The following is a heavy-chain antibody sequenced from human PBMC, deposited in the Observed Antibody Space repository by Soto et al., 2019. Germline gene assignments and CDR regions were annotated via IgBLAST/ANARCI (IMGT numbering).Heavy chain of an antibody. J-gene: IGHJ4*02. V-gene: IGHV4-59*08. D-gene: IGHD5-12*01. CDR3: ARAWGGYDPARFDY. CDR2: IYYSGST. Sequence: SETLSLTCTVSGGSISSYYWSWIRQPPGKGLEWIGYIYYSGSTNYNPSLKSRVTISVDTSKNQFSLKLSSVTAADTAVYYCARAWGGYDPARFDYWGQGTLVTVSS. CDR1: GGSISSYY.